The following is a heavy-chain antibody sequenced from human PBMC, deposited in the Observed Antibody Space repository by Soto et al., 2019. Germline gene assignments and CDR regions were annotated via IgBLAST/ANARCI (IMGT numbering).Heavy chain of an antibody. Sequence: QVQLVESGGGVVQPGRSLRLSCAASGFTFSSYGMHWVRQAPGKGLEWVAVIWYDGSNKYYADPVKGRFTISRDNSKNTLYLQMNSLRAEDTAVYYCASGYSGYFQHWGQGTLVTVSS. CDR3: ASGYSGYFQH. CDR2: IWYDGSNK. CDR1: GFTFSSYG. V-gene: IGHV3-33*01. J-gene: IGHJ1*01. D-gene: IGHD6-13*01.